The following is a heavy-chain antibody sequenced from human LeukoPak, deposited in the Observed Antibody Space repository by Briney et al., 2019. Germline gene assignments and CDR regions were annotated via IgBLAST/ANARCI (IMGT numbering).Heavy chain of an antibody. CDR3: ASPPIRDV. CDR1: GFTFNTYT. V-gene: IGHV3-48*01. Sequence: GGSLRLSCAASGFTFNTYTMNWVRQAPGKGLEWVSYISGSSGIIDYADSVRGRFTISRDNAKNSLYLQMNSLRAEDTAVYYCASPPIRDVWGQGTTVTVSS. CDR2: ISGSSGII. D-gene: IGHD3-9*01. J-gene: IGHJ6*02.